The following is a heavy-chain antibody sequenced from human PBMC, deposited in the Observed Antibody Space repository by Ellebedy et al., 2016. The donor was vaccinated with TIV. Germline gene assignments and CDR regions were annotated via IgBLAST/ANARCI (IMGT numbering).Heavy chain of an antibody. CDR1: GYTFTSYG. CDR2: ISAYNGNT. J-gene: IGHJ4*02. D-gene: IGHD1-26*01. Sequence: TSVKVSCKASGYTFTSYGISWVRQAPGQGLEWMGWISAYNGNTNYAQKLQGRVTMTTDTSTSTAYMELRSLRSDDTAVYYCATDGRIVGATGAFDYWGQGTLVTVSS. V-gene: IGHV1-18*01. CDR3: ATDGRIVGATGAFDY.